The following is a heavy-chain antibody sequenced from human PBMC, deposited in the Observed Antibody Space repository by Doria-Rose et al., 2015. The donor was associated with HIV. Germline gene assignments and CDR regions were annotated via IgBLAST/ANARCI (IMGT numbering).Heavy chain of an antibody. D-gene: IGHD6-13*01. Sequence: VQLVQSGPVLVKPTETLTLTCTVSGVSLSSPGMGVSWIRQPPGKALEWLANIFSDDERSYKTSLKSRLTISRGTSKSQVVLTMTDMDPVDTATYYCALIKSSRWYHKYYFDFWGQGTLVIVSA. CDR1: GVSLSSPGMG. J-gene: IGHJ4*02. CDR2: IFSDDER. CDR3: ALIKSSRWYHKYYFDF. V-gene: IGHV2-26*01.